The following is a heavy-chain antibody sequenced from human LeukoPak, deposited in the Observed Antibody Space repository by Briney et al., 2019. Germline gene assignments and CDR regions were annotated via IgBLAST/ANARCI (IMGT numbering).Heavy chain of an antibody. V-gene: IGHV3-74*01. Sequence: PGRSLRLSCAASGFTFSSYWMHWVRQAPGKGLVWVSRIKSDGTSTSYADSVKGRFTISRDNAKNTLYVQMNSLRAEDTAVYYCARAYGGNSDWYFDLWGRGTLVTVSS. D-gene: IGHD4-23*01. CDR2: IKSDGTST. CDR1: GFTFSSYW. CDR3: ARAYGGNSDWYFDL. J-gene: IGHJ2*01.